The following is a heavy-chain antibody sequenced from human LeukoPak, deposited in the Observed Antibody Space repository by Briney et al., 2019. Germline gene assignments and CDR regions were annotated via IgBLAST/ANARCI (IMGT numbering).Heavy chain of an antibody. CDR3: ATLTRVWYFDL. V-gene: IGHV1-24*01. D-gene: IGHD2-15*01. Sequence: ASVKVSCKASGGTFSSYAISWVRQAPGQGLEWMGGFDPEDGETIYAQKFQGRVTMTEDTSTDTAYMELSSLRSEDTAVYYCATLTRVWYFDLWGRGTLVTVSS. CDR2: FDPEDGET. J-gene: IGHJ2*01. CDR1: GGTFSSYA.